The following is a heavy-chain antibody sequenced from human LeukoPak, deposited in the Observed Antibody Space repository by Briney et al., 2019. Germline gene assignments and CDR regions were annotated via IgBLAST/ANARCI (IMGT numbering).Heavy chain of an antibody. D-gene: IGHD3-22*01. CDR2: INPNSGGT. Sequence: ASVKVSCKASGYTFTSYYMHWVRQAPGQGLEWMGWINPNSGGTNYAQKFQGRVTMTRDTSISTAYMELSRLRSDDTAVYYCARVPQYYDSSGHFDYWGQGTLVTVSS. J-gene: IGHJ4*02. CDR3: ARVPQYYDSSGHFDY. V-gene: IGHV1-2*02. CDR1: GYTFTSYY.